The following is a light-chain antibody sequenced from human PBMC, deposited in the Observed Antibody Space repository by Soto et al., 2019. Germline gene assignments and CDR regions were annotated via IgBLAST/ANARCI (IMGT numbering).Light chain of an antibody. CDR2: DAS. CDR1: QDIKNY. J-gene: IGKJ1*01. Sequence: DIQMTQSPSSLSASVGDRVTITCQASQDIKNYLNWYRQRPGRAPQLLIYDASSLESGVPSRFSGSGSGTEFTLTISSLQPEDFATYYCQKYNSFWTFGQGTKVEIK. CDR3: QKYNSFWT. V-gene: IGKV1-5*01.